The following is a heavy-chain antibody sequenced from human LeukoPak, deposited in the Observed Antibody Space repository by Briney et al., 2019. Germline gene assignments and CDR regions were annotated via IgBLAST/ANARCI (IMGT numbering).Heavy chain of an antibody. V-gene: IGHV4-59*11. CDR3: ASRPADGTWYGVFDY. Sequence: SETLPLTCTVSGGSINSHYWSWIRQPPGKGLEWIGYVFYPGSTNYNPSLKSRVSMSLDTSRDQFSLRLTSVTAADTAIYYCASRPADGTWYGVFDYWSQGTLVTVSS. CDR2: VFYPGST. J-gene: IGHJ4*02. CDR1: GGSINSHY. D-gene: IGHD6-13*01.